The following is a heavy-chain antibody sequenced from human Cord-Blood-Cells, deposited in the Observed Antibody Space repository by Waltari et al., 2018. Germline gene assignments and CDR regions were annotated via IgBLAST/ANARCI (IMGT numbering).Heavy chain of an antibody. CDR1: GFTVSRNY. J-gene: IGHJ2*01. CDR2: IYSGGST. D-gene: IGHD2-21*02. Sequence: EVQLVESGGGLIQPGGSLRLSCAAPGFTVSRNYMSWVRQAPGKGLEWVSDIYSGGSTYYADSVKGRFTISRDNSKNTLYLQMNSLRAEDTAVYYCARASGSWVTGYFDLWGRGTLVTVSS. V-gene: IGHV3-53*01. CDR3: ARASGSWVTGYFDL.